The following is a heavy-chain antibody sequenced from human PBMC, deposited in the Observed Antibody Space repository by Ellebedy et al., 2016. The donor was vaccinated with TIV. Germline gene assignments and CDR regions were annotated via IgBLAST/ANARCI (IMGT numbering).Heavy chain of an antibody. CDR2: ISSSSSTI. V-gene: IGHV3-48*04. CDR1: GFTFSSYS. J-gene: IGHJ4*02. Sequence: GESLKISCAASGFTFSSYSMNWVRQAPGKGLEWVSYISSSSSTIYYADSVKGRFTISRDNSKNTLYLQMNSLRAEDTATYFCAKGYYYDSRGYQGLDYWGQGTLVTVSS. D-gene: IGHD3-22*01. CDR3: AKGYYYDSRGYQGLDY.